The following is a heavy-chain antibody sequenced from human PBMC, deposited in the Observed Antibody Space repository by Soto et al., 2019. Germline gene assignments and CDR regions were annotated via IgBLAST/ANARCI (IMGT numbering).Heavy chain of an antibody. CDR3: ASDPGRGRGAMTSGMDV. CDR1: GGAFSSYA. CDR2: IIPIFGTA. D-gene: IGHD2-2*01. J-gene: IGHJ6*02. V-gene: IGHV1-69*13. Sequence: GASVKVSCKASGGAFSSYAISWVRQAPGQGLEWMGGIIPIFGTANYAQKFQGRVTITADESTSTAYIQRSSLRSEDPPAYYCASDPGRGRGAMTSGMDVWGQ.